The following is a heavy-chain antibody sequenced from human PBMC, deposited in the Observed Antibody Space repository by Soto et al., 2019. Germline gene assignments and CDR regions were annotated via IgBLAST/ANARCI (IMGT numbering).Heavy chain of an antibody. Sequence: SETLSLTCTVSGGSISSGDYYWSWIRQPPGKGLEWIGYIYYSGSTHYNPSLKSRVTISVDTSKNQFSLKLSSVTAADTAVYYCARARTNYSNTSDYDFWGQGTLVTVSS. D-gene: IGHD3-22*01. CDR2: IYYSGST. CDR3: ARARTNYSNTSDYDF. CDR1: GGSISSGDYY. J-gene: IGHJ4*02. V-gene: IGHV4-30-4*01.